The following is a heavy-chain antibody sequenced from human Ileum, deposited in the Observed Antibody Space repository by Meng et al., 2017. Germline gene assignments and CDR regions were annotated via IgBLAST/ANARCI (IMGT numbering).Heavy chain of an antibody. CDR3: VRNEGYSLGD. CDR1: GDSISSRDW. Sequence: QVPLQASGPGLVKPSWTLSLTCAVSGDSISSRDWWSWVRQPPGKGLEWIGEISQESGRTNYNPSLKSRVTISLDKSKNQFSLNLNSVTAADTAVYYCVRNEGYSLGDWGQGTLVTVSS. D-gene: IGHD2-21*01. V-gene: IGHV4-4*02. CDR2: ISQESGRT. J-gene: IGHJ4*02.